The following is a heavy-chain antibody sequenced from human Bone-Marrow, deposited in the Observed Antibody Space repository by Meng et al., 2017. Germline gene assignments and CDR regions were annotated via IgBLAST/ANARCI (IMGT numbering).Heavy chain of an antibody. Sequence: GESLKISCAASGFTFSSYAMHWVRQAPGKGLEWVAVISYDGSNKYYADSVKGRFTISRDNSKNTLYLQMNSLRAEDTAVYYCAKDPTYYYDSSGYTNDYWGQGTLVTVSS. V-gene: IGHV3-30*04. D-gene: IGHD3-22*01. CDR2: ISYDGSNK. J-gene: IGHJ4*02. CDR3: AKDPTYYYDSSGYTNDY. CDR1: GFTFSSYA.